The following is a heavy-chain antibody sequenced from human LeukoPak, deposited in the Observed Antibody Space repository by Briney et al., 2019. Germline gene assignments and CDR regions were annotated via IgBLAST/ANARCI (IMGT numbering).Heavy chain of an antibody. CDR3: ARAAMTTVPYYYYYMDV. J-gene: IGHJ6*03. D-gene: IGHD4-11*01. CDR2: IYPGDSDT. CDR1: GYSFTSYW. Sequence: GESLKISCKGSGYSFTSYWIGWVRQMPGKGLEWMGIIYPGDSDTRYSPSFQGQVTISADKSISTAYLQWSSLKASDTAMYYCARAAMTTVPYYYYYMDVWGKGTTVTVSS. V-gene: IGHV5-51*01.